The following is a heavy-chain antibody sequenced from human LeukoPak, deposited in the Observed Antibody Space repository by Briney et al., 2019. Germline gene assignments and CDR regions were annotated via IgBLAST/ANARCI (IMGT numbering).Heavy chain of an antibody. Sequence: GASVKVSCKASGYTFTSYYMHWVRQAPGQGLEWMGIINPSGGSTSYAQKFQGRVTMTRDTSTSTVYMELSSLRSEDTAVYYCAKDQVVITTTGSWFDPWGQGTLVTVSS. D-gene: IGHD3-22*01. V-gene: IGHV1-46*01. CDR2: INPSGGST. CDR3: AKDQVVITTTGSWFDP. J-gene: IGHJ5*02. CDR1: GYTFTSYY.